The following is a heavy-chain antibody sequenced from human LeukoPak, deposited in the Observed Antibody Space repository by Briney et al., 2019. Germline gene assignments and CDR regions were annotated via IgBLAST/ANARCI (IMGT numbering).Heavy chain of an antibody. V-gene: IGHV4-59*01. J-gene: IGHJ5*02. CDR3: ARDYDYDSSGYLSRFDP. D-gene: IGHD3-22*01. CDR2: IYYSGST. CDR1: GGSISSYY. Sequence: SVTLSLTCTVSGGSISSYYWSWIRQPPGKGLEWIGYIYYSGSTNYNPSLKSRVTISVDTSKNQFSLKLSSVTAADTAVYYCARDYDYDSSGYLSRFDPWGQGTLVTVSS.